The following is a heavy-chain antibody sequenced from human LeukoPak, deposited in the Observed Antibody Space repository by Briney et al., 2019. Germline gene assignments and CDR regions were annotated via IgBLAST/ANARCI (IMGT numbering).Heavy chain of an antibody. D-gene: IGHD3-22*01. CDR1: GGSISSYY. V-gene: IGHV4-59*01. Sequence: SETLSLSCSVSGGSISSYYWSWIRQPPGKGLEWIGYIYYSGSTNYNPSLKSRVTISVDTSKNQFSLRLSSVTAADTAVYYCARVTGYIVEDYFDYWGQGTLVTVSS. CDR3: ARVTGYIVEDYFDY. CDR2: IYYSGST. J-gene: IGHJ4*02.